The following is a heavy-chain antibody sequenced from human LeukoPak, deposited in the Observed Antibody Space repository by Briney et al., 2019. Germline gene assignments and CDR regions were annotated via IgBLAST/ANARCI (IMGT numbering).Heavy chain of an antibody. J-gene: IGHJ4*02. CDR1: GYTFTGYY. D-gene: IGHD3-10*01. Sequence: ASVKVSCKASGYTFTGYYMHWVRQAPGQGLEWMGWINPNSGGTNYAQKFQGRVTMTRDTSISTAYMELSRLGSDDTAVYYCARDSGERGSGSYLIAYWGQGTLVTVSS. V-gene: IGHV1-2*02. CDR3: ARDSGERGSGSYLIAY. CDR2: INPNSGGT.